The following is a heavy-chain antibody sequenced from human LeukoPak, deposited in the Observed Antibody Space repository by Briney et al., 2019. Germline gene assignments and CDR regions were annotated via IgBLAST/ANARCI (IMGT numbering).Heavy chain of an antibody. CDR3: ARVGGPVPAALEDAFDL. CDR1: GASINTYY. J-gene: IGHJ3*01. D-gene: IGHD2-15*01. Sequence: PSETLSLTCNVSGASINTYYWSWIRQSAGGGLEFIGRVYTSGSPDYNPSLKSRDIMSADTSKNQFSLKLRSVTAADTALYYCARVGGPVPAALEDAFDLWGQGILVTVSS. CDR2: VYTSGSP. V-gene: IGHV4-4*07.